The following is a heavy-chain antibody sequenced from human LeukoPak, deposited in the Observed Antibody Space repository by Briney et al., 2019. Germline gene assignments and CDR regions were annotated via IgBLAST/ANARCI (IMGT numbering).Heavy chain of an antibody. CDR3: ARDFDYGDYIDF. CDR2: ISSGGLTI. V-gene: IGHV3-48*04. D-gene: IGHD4/OR15-4a*01. J-gene: IGHJ4*02. Sequence: QPGGSLRLSCVASGFTFSTYTFNSVRQAPGKGLEWLSYISSGGLTIFYADSVKGRFTISRDNTKNAIYLDMTNLRAEDTAVYYCARDFDYGDYIDFWGQGTLVAVSS. CDR1: GFTFSTYT.